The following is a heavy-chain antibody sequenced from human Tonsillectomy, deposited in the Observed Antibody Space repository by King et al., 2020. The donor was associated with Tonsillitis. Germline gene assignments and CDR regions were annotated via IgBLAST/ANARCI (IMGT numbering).Heavy chain of an antibody. CDR3: AREVGTVTTASG. Sequence: VQLVESGAEVKKPGASVKVSCKASGYTFTSYYMHWVRQAPGQGLEWMGIINPSGGSTSYAQQFQGRVTMTRDTSTSTVYMELSSLRSEDTAVYYCAREVGTVTTASGWGQGTLVTVSS. CDR1: GYTFTSYY. D-gene: IGHD4-17*01. CDR2: INPSGGST. J-gene: IGHJ4*02. V-gene: IGHV1-46*03.